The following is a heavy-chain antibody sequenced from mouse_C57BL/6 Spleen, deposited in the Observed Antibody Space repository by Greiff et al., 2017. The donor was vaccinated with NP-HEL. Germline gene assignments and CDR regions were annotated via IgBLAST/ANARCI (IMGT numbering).Heavy chain of an antibody. CDR3: ATSGSSYHLLAY. Sequence: EVQLVESGGGLVQPGGSLSLSCAASGFTFTDYYMSWVRQPPGKALEWLGFIRNKANGYTTEYSASVKGRFTISRDNYQSIIYLQMNALRAADSATYYGATSGSSYHLLAYWGQGTLVTVSA. D-gene: IGHD1-1*01. CDR1: GFTFTDYY. J-gene: IGHJ3*01. CDR2: IRNKANGYTT. V-gene: IGHV7-3*01.